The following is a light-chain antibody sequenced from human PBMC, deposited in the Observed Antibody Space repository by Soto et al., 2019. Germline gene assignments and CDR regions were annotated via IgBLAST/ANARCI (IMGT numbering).Light chain of an antibody. J-gene: IGKJ5*01. CDR3: QQYDNLPT. V-gene: IGKV1-33*01. Sequence: DIQLTQSPSFLSASVGDRATITCRASQGISTYLAWYQQKLGKAPKLLIYDASTLETGVPSRFSGSGSGTDFTFTISSLQPEDIATYYCQQYDNLPTFGQGTRLEIK. CDR1: QGISTY. CDR2: DAS.